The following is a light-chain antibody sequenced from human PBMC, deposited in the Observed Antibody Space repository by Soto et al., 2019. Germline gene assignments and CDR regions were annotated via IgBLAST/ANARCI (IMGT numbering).Light chain of an antibody. CDR2: EVS. CDR1: SSEIVGYKY. Sequence: QSLVTKPASVSGAPGHSIASSCTRSSSEIVGYKYVSWYPARPGKAPKLMLYEVSNRPSGVSNRFSGSKSGNTASLTISGLQAEDEADYYCSSFTSGSTLFGTGTKVTVL. CDR3: SSFTSGSTL. V-gene: IGLV2-14*01. J-gene: IGLJ1*01.